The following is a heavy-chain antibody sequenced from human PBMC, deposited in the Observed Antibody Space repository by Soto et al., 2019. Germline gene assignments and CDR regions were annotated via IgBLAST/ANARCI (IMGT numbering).Heavy chain of an antibody. CDR2: IYPGGSDP. CDR1: GYLFTSYW. Sequence: LGESLKISCKASGYLFTSYWIHWVRLVPGKGLEWLGMIYPGGSDPRYSPSFAGQVTISADTSITTAYLQWASLNASDTAIYYCARSYGPMTYGFDVWGQGTTVTVSS. D-gene: IGHD3-10*01. J-gene: IGHJ6*02. CDR3: ARSYGPMTYGFDV. V-gene: IGHV5-51*01.